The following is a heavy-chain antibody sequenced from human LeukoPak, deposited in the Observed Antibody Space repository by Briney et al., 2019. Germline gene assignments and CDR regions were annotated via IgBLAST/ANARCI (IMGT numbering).Heavy chain of an antibody. CDR2: ISWNGGFM. Sequence: PGRSLRLSCAASGFKFDDYAIHWVRQAPGKGLEWLSIISWNGGFMDYADSVKGRFTISRDNVKNSLYLQMNSLRPEDTALYYCAKVRGTYSSGFYLDSWGQGTLVTVSS. CDR3: AKVRGTYSSGFYLDS. V-gene: IGHV3-9*01. CDR1: GFKFDDYA. J-gene: IGHJ4*02. D-gene: IGHD6-19*01.